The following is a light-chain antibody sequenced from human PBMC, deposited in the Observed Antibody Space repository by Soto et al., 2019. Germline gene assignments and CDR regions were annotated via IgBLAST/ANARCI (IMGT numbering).Light chain of an antibody. Sequence: EIVLTQSPATLSLSPGERATLSCGASQSVSSSYLPWYQQKPGLAPRLLIYDSSYRAAGIPDRFSGSGSGTDFTLTISRLAPEDFAVYYCQHYGSSPQTFGQGTKVEIK. J-gene: IGKJ2*01. V-gene: IGKV3D-20*01. CDR1: QSVSSSY. CDR2: DSS. CDR3: QHYGSSPQT.